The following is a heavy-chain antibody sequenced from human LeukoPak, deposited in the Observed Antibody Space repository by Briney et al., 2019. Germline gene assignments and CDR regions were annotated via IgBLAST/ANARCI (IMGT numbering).Heavy chain of an antibody. CDR2: IYHRGSA. J-gene: IGHJ4*02. CDR3: ARAGDYYVSGSYLGY. Sequence: SETLSLTCSVSGGSISSYYWTWIRQPPGKGLEWIGYIYHRGSANYNPSLKSRVAISVDTSKNQFSLTLSSVTAADAAVYYCARAGDYYVSGSYLGYWGQGTLVTVSS. V-gene: IGHV4-59*01. D-gene: IGHD3-10*01. CDR1: GGSISSYY.